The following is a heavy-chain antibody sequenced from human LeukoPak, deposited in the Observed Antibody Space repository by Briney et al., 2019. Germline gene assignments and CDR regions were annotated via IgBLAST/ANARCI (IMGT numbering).Heavy chain of an antibody. Sequence: GGSLRLSCAASGFTFSSYSMNWVRQAPGKGLEWVSSISSSSSYIYYADSVKGRFTISRDNAKNSLYLQMNSLRAEDTAVYYCTREYSSGWNVWFDPWGQGTLVTVSS. CDR3: TREYSSGWNVWFDP. CDR2: ISSSSSYI. D-gene: IGHD6-19*01. CDR1: GFTFSSYS. V-gene: IGHV3-21*01. J-gene: IGHJ5*02.